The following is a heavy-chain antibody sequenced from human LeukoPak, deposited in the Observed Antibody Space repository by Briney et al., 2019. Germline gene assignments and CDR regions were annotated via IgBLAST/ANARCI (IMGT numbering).Heavy chain of an antibody. V-gene: IGHV3-30*02. CDR1: GFTFSSYG. Sequence: GGSLRLSCAASGFTFSSYGMHWVRQAPGKGLEWVSFIPYDGSNKYYADSVKGRFTISRDNSKNTLYVQMNSLTPEDTAVYYCILGVVASGHNWGQGTLVTVSS. CDR2: IPYDGSNK. J-gene: IGHJ4*02. D-gene: IGHD2-15*01. CDR3: ILGVVASGHN.